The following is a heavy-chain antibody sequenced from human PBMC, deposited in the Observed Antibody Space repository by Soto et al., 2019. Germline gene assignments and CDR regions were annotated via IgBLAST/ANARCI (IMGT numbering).Heavy chain of an antibody. CDR2: ISAHNGNT. CDR1: GYTFTSYG. V-gene: IGHV1-18*01. CDR3: ARGRYGDY. J-gene: IGHJ4*02. D-gene: IGHD1-1*01. Sequence: QVHLVQSGAEVKKPGASVKVSCKGSGYTFTSYGITWVRQAPGQGLEWMGWISAHNGNTDYAQRLQGRVTVNRDASTSTAYMELRSLRSDDPAVYYFARGRYGDYWRQGALVTVSS.